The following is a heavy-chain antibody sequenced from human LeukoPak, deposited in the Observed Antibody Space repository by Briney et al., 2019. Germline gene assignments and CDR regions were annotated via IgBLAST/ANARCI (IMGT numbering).Heavy chain of an antibody. CDR2: IYYGGST. Sequence: PSETLSLTCTVSGGSMTNSTYYWGWIRQPPGKGLEWIGSIYYGGSTYYNPSLTSRVTISIDTSKNQFSLKLTSVTAADTAVYYCARVPRWEIFNNYYYYMDVWGKGTTVTVSS. J-gene: IGHJ6*03. D-gene: IGHD1-26*01. V-gene: IGHV4-39*07. CDR1: GGSMTNSTYY. CDR3: ARVPRWEIFNNYYYYMDV.